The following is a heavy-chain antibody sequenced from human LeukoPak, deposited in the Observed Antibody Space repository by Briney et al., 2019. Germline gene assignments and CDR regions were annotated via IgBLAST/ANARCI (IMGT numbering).Heavy chain of an antibody. CDR1: GGTFSSYA. V-gene: IGHV1-69*05. CDR3: ARGPVRYCSGGSCYDYFDY. J-gene: IGHJ4*02. CDR2: IIPILGTA. D-gene: IGHD2-15*01. Sequence: SVKVSCKASGGTFSSYAISWVRQAPGQGLEWMGGIIPILGTANYAQKFQGRVTITTDESTSTAYMELSSLRSEDTAVYYCARGPVRYCSGGSCYDYFDYWGQGTLVTVSS.